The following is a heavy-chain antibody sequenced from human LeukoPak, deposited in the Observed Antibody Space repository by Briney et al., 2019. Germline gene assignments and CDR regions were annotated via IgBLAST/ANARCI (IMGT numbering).Heavy chain of an antibody. D-gene: IGHD5-12*01. Sequence: GGSLRLSCTVSGFTVSTNSMSWVRQAPGKGLEWVSFIYSDNTHYADSVKGRFTISRDNSKNTLYLQMNSLRAEDTAVYYCAKLVARPRARDYWGQGTLVTVSS. CDR2: IYSDNT. V-gene: IGHV3-53*01. CDR1: GFTVSTNS. J-gene: IGHJ4*02. CDR3: AKLVARPRARDY.